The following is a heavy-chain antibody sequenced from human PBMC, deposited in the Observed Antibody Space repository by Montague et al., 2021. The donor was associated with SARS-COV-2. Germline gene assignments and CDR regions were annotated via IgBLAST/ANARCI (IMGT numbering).Heavy chain of an antibody. D-gene: IGHD1-7*01. CDR3: ARRTDKWHWYYYTGFDV. CDR1: DGSLSDSL. V-gene: IGHV4-34*01. CDR2: VKQSGSS. Sequence: SETLSLTCAVYDGSLSDSLWAWIRQSPGKGLERIGEVKQSGSSNYNPSLESRVDISVDMSKNQFSLNLLSVTAADTALYFCARRTDKWHWYYYTGFDVWGPGTAVTVSS. J-gene: IGHJ6*02.